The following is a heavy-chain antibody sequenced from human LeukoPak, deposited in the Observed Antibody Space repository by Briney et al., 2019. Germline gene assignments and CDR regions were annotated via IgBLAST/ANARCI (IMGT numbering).Heavy chain of an antibody. Sequence: PGGSLRLSCAASGFTVSSNYMSWVRQAPGKGLEWVSSISSSSSYIYYADSVKGRFTISRDNAKNSLYLQMNSLRAEDTAVYYCARGAYCGGDCYSLFDYWGQGTLVTVSS. CDR1: GFTVSSNY. CDR3: ARGAYCGGDCYSLFDY. V-gene: IGHV3-21*01. J-gene: IGHJ4*02. D-gene: IGHD2-21*02. CDR2: ISSSSSYI.